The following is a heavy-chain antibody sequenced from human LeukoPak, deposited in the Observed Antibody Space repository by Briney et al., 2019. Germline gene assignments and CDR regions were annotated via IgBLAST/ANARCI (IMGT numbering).Heavy chain of an antibody. J-gene: IGHJ3*02. Sequence: GESLKISCKGSGYSFTSYWIGWVRQMPGKGLEWMGIIYPGDSDTRYSPSFQGQGTISADKSISTAYLQWSSLKASDTAMYYCARQGSAVFGVVTLNDAFDIWGQGTMVTFSS. CDR1: GYSFTSYW. V-gene: IGHV5-51*01. CDR2: IYPGDSDT. CDR3: ARQGSAVFGVVTLNDAFDI. D-gene: IGHD3-3*01.